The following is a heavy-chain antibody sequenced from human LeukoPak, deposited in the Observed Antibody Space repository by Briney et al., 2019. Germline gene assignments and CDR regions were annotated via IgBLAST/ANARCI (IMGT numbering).Heavy chain of an antibody. Sequence: ASVKVSCKASGYTFTGYYIHWVRQAPGQGREWVGWINPKSGGTDYAPRLQGRVTMTTDTSIATAYMELSRLTCDDTALYFCARGTIGSYSSVHDWGQGTLVTVSS. J-gene: IGHJ1*01. V-gene: IGHV1-2*02. CDR3: ARGTIGSYSSVHD. CDR1: GYTFTGYY. CDR2: INPKSGGT. D-gene: IGHD1-26*01.